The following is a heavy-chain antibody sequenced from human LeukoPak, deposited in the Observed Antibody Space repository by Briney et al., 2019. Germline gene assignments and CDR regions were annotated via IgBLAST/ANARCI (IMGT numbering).Heavy chain of an antibody. CDR1: GDSISSSSSH. CDR2: IYYSGSA. Sequence: SETLSLTCTVSGDSISSSSSHWGWIRQPPGKGLEWIGSIYYSGSAYYNPSLKSRVTISVDTSKNQFSLKLSSVTAADTAVYYCARAPLHVLRYFDRRNYFDYWGQGTPVTVSS. J-gene: IGHJ4*02. V-gene: IGHV4-39*07. D-gene: IGHD3-9*01. CDR3: ARAPLHVLRYFDRRNYFDY.